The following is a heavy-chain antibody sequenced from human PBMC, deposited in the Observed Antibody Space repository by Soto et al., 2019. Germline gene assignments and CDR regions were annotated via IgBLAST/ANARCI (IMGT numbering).Heavy chain of an antibody. Sequence: PGGSLRLSCAASGFTFSSYAMHWVRQAPGKGLEWVAVISYDGSNKYYADSVKGRFTISRDNSKNTLYLQMNSLRAEDTAVYYCARLSGHSPESDYWGQGTLVTVSS. J-gene: IGHJ4*02. V-gene: IGHV3-30-3*01. CDR3: ARLSGHSPESDY. CDR1: GFTFSSYA. CDR2: ISYDGSNK. D-gene: IGHD2-21*01.